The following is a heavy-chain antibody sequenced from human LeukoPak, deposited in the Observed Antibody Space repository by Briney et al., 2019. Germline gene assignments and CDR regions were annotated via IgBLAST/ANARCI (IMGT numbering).Heavy chain of an antibody. V-gene: IGHV3-23*01. CDR3: AKRVQYDDSHYCIFDY. CDR2: IDANAVGT. J-gene: IGHJ4*02. D-gene: IGHD3-22*01. Sequence: PGGSLRLSCAASGFTFSNYVMNWVRQAPGKGLEGVSTIDANAVGTYYADSVKGRFTISRDNSKNTLYLQMSSLRAEDTAVYYRAKRVQYDDSHYCIFDYWGQGTLVTVSS. CDR1: GFTFSNYV.